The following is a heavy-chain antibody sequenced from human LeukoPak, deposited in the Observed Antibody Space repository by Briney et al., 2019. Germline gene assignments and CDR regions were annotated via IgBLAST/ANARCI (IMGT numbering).Heavy chain of an antibody. CDR3: ARVVSQQLPPD. CDR2: IYTSGST. V-gene: IGHV4-30-4*01. D-gene: IGHD6-13*01. Sequence: PSETLSLTCTVSGGSISSGDYYWSWIRQPPGKGLEWIGYIYTSGSTNYNPSLKSRVTISVDTSKNQFSLKLSSVTAADTAVYYCARVVSQQLPPDWGQGTLVTVSS. CDR1: GGSISSGDYY. J-gene: IGHJ4*02.